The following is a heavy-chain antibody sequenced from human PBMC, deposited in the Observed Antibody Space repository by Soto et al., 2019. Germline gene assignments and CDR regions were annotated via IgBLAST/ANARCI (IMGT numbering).Heavy chain of an antibody. Sequence: ASVKVSCKVSGDTLTELSMHWVRQAPGKGLEWMGGFDPEDGETIYAQKFQGRVTMTEDTSTDTAYMELSSLRSDDTAVYYCATSAGTYVRYSTNDVLDIWGQGTMVTVSS. D-gene: IGHD5-12*01. CDR3: ATSAGTYVRYSTNDVLDI. J-gene: IGHJ3*02. CDR2: FDPEDGET. CDR1: GDTLTELS. V-gene: IGHV1-24*01.